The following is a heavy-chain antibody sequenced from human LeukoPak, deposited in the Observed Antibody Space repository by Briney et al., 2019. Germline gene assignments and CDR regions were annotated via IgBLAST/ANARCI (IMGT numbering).Heavy chain of an antibody. CDR3: AKDWTRRYYYYYMDV. CDR1: EFTFSRYW. V-gene: IGHV3-9*03. J-gene: IGHJ6*03. D-gene: IGHD1-1*01. Sequence: GGSLRLSCAASEFTFSRYWMHWVRQAPGKGLEWVSGISWNSGSIGYADSVKGRFTISRDNAKNSLYLQMNSLRAEDMALYYCAKDWTRRYYYYYMDVWGKGTTVTVSS. CDR2: ISWNSGSI.